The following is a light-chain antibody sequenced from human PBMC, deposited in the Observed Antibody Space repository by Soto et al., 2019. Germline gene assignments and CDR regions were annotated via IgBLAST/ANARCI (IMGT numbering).Light chain of an antibody. J-gene: IGKJ1*01. V-gene: IGKV1-5*01. CDR1: QSVGTW. CDR2: DAS. Sequence: DIQMTQSPSTLSASVGDRVTVTCRASQSVGTWLAWYQQKPGRAPNLLIYDASTLASAVPSRFSGSGSGTEFTLTISSVQSDDFATYCCQHYNSFSPWAFGQGTKVEIK. CDR3: QHYNSFSPWA.